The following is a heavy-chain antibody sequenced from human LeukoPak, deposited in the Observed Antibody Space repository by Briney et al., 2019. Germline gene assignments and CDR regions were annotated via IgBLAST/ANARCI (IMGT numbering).Heavy chain of an antibody. CDR2: ISDSGIST. CDR3: ARGITILGVVIKDGGFKCFDS. CDR1: AFTFSSYA. D-gene: IGHD3-3*01. J-gene: IGHJ5*01. V-gene: IGHV3-23*01. Sequence: GGSLRLSCAASAFTFSSYAMNWVRQAPGKGLEWVSSISDSGISTYYADSVKGRFTISRDNSKNTLYLQMNSLRAEDTALYYCARGITILGVVIKDGGFKCFDSWGQGALVTVSS.